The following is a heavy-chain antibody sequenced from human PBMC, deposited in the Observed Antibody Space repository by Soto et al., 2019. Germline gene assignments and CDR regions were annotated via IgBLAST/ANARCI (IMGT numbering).Heavy chain of an antibody. Sequence: SETLSLTCTVSGAPIGTYYWSWIRQPPGKGLEWVGYIYYSGSTNYNSSLKSRVTISVDTSKNQFSLKLSSATATDTAVYYCARHRAPWEVLSAFDYWGQGTLVTVSS. V-gene: IGHV4-59*08. CDR2: IYYSGST. CDR1: GAPIGTYY. D-gene: IGHD1-26*01. CDR3: ARHRAPWEVLSAFDY. J-gene: IGHJ4*02.